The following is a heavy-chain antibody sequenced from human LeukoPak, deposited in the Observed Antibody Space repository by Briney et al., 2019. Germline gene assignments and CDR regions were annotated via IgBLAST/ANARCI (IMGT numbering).Heavy chain of an antibody. V-gene: IGHV3-23*01. J-gene: IGHJ3*02. CDR3: AKRGDYGANTGLHAFDI. D-gene: IGHD4-23*01. CDR2: ISGSGDRT. CDR1: GFTFKNYA. Sequence: GGSLRLSCAASGFTFKNYAMSWVRQAPGKGLEWVSAISGSGDRTYCADSVKGRFTISRDNSKNTLYLQMNSLRAEDTAVYYCAKRGDYGANTGLHAFDIWGRGTMVTVSS.